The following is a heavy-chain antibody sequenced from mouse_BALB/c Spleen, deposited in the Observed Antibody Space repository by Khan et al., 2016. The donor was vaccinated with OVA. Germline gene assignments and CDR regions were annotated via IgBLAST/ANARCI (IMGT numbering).Heavy chain of an antibody. J-gene: IGHJ4*01. CDR1: GYTFTSYW. V-gene: IGHV1S41*01. CDR3: GRSTYYVSGLYAMDY. CDR2: IAPGSGSN. Sequence: DLVKPGASVKLSCKASGYTFTSYWINWIKQRPGQGLEWIGRIAPGSGSNYYNEMFKGKATLTVDTSSTKAYIQVRSLSSEDSAVYFCGRSTYYVSGLYAMDYWGQGTSVTVSS. D-gene: IGHD1-1*01.